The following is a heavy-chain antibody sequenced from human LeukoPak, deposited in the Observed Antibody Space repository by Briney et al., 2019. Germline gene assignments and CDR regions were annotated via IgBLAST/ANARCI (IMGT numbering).Heavy chain of an antibody. D-gene: IGHD3-3*01. CDR3: AKEEGFTIFGVVTD. CDR1: GFTFDDYA. Sequence: PGRSLRLSCAASGFTFDDYAMHWVRQAPGKGLEWVSGISGSGGSTYYADSVKGRFTISRDNSKNTLYLQMNSLRAEDTAIYYSAKEEGFTIFGVVTDWGQGTLVTVSS. CDR2: ISGSGGST. V-gene: IGHV3-23*01. J-gene: IGHJ4*02.